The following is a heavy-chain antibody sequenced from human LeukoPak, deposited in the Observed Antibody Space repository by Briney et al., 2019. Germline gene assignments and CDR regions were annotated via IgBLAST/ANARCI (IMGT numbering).Heavy chain of an antibody. CDR2: IRNRAKSSTT. V-gene: IGHV3-72*01. J-gene: IGHJ3*02. CDR1: RFTFSDHY. CDR3: ARVGDYYDTRGFSSDAFDI. Sequence: PGGSLRLSCAASRFTFSDHYMDWVRQAPGKGLKWVARIRNRAKSSTTQYAPSVKDRFTISRDDSRNSVYLQMTSLKTEDTPVYFCARVGDYYDTRGFSSDAFDIWGLGTMATVSS. D-gene: IGHD3-22*01.